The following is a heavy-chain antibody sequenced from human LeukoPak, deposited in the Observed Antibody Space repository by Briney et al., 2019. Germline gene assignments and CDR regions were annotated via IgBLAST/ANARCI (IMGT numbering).Heavy chain of an antibody. CDR3: ARAPGGYNDRGGYYGYDY. CDR1: GYTFTSYG. J-gene: IGHJ4*02. D-gene: IGHD3-22*01. CDR2: ISADNGNT. V-gene: IGHV1-18*01. Sequence: ASVKVSCKASGYTFTSYGISWVRQAPGQGLEWMGWISADNGNTNYAQKLQGRVTMTTDTSTSTAYMELRSLRSVDTAVYYCARAPGGYNDRGGYYGYDYWGQGTLVTVSS.